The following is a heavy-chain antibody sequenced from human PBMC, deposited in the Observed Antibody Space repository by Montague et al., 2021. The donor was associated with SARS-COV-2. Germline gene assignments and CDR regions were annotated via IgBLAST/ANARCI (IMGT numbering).Heavy chain of an antibody. CDR3: TGFYDRGWSDY. D-gene: IGHD6-19*01. J-gene: IGHJ4*02. CDR2: IYYSGTI. V-gene: IGHV4-59*02. CDR1: GGSVSSSY. Sequence: SESLSLTCTFSGGSVSSSYWSWIRQPPGKGLEWVGYIYYSGTITYNPSLNSRVTILLDTSKNRFSLKLSSPTAADTAVYYCTGFYDRGWSDYWGQGSLVTVSS.